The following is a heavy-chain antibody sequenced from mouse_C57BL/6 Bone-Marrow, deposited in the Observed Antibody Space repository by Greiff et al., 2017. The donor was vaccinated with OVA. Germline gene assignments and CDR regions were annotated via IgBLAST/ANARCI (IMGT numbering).Heavy chain of an antibody. CDR1: GYAFSSYW. Sequence: QLQQSGPELVKPGASVKISCKASGYAFSSYWMNWVKQRPGKGLEWIGQIYPGDGDTNYNGKFKGKATLTADKSSSTAYMQLSSLTSEDSAVYFCARLAITTVVAPHYYAMDYWGQGTSVTVSS. V-gene: IGHV1-80*01. CDR3: ARLAITTVVAPHYYAMDY. J-gene: IGHJ4*01. CDR2: IYPGDGDT. D-gene: IGHD1-1*01.